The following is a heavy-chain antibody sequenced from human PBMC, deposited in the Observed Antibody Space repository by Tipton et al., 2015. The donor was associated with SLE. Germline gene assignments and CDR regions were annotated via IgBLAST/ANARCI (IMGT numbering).Heavy chain of an antibody. V-gene: IGHV3-53*01. D-gene: IGHD1-26*01. CDR1: GYSISSGYY. J-gene: IGHJ4*02. CDR3: ARGIVSFYYFDY. Sequence: LSLTCAVSGYSISSGYYWSWIRQPPGKGLEWVSVIYSGGSTYYADSVKGRFTISRDNSKNTLYLQMSSLRAEDTAVYYCARGIVSFYYFDYWGQGTLVTVSS. CDR2: IYSGGST.